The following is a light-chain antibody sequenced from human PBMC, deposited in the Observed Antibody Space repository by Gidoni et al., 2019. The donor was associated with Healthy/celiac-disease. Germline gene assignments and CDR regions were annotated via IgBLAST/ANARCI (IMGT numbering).Light chain of an antibody. CDR1: SSDVGGYNY. J-gene: IGLJ2*01. CDR3: SSYTSSSTV. Sequence: QSALTQPASVSVSPGQSITISCTGTSSDVGGYNYVSWYQQHPGKATKLMIYDVSNRTSGVSNRFSGSKSGNTASLTIAGLQAEDEADYYCSSYTSSSTVFGGGTKLTVL. CDR2: DVS. V-gene: IGLV2-14*03.